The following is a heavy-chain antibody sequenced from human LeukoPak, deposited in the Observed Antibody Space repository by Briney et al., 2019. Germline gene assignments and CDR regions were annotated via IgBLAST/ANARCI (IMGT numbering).Heavy chain of an antibody. Sequence: KFQGRVTITRDTSASTAYMELSSLRSEDTAVYYCARDTAGTKGDAFDIWGQGTMVTVSS. J-gene: IGHJ3*02. V-gene: IGHV1-3*01. D-gene: IGHD6-19*01. CDR3: ARDTAGTKGDAFDI.